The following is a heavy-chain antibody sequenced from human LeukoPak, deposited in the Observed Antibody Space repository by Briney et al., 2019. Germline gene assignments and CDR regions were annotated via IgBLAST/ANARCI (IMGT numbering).Heavy chain of an antibody. J-gene: IGHJ4*02. Sequence: PGGSLRLFCAASGFSFSTPWMYSVRQAPGKGLVWVSRMNSDGSSITYADSVKGRFTISRDNAKNTLYLQMNSLRAEDTAVYYCATFQGIPGGWGQGTLVTVSS. V-gene: IGHV3-74*03. D-gene: IGHD6-13*01. CDR2: MNSDGSSI. CDR1: GFSFSTPW. CDR3: ATFQGIPGG.